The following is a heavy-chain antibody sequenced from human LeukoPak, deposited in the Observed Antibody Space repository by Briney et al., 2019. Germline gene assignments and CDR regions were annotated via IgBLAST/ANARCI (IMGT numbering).Heavy chain of an antibody. Sequence: GGSLRLSCAASGFTFSNYAMSWVRQAPGKGLEWIASISDSGDSTFYADSVKGRFTISRDNSRNTLYLQMNSLRVEDKAVYYCAKDGSSSWYGTYDSWGQGTLVTVSS. D-gene: IGHD6-13*01. J-gene: IGHJ4*02. V-gene: IGHV3-23*01. CDR2: ISDSGDST. CDR3: AKDGSSSWYGTYDS. CDR1: GFTFSNYA.